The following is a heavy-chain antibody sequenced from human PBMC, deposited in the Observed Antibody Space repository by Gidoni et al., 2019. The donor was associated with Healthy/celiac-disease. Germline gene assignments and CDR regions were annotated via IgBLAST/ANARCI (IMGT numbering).Heavy chain of an antibody. CDR1: GFTFSSYG. V-gene: IGHV3-30*18. J-gene: IGHJ3*02. Sequence: QVQLVESGGGVVQPGRSLRLSCAASGFTFSSYGMHWVRQAPGKGLEWVAVISYDGSNKYYADSVKGRFTISRDNSKNTLYLQMNSLRAEDTAVYYCAKVGYSYGLRTFDIWGQGTMVTVSS. D-gene: IGHD5-18*01. CDR2: ISYDGSNK. CDR3: AKVGYSYGLRTFDI.